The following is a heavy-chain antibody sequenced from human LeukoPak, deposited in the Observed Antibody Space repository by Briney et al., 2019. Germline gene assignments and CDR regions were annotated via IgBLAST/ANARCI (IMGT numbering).Heavy chain of an antibody. Sequence: GGSLRLSCAASGFTFNAFGMNWVRQAPGKGLEWVSYIGTTSGAIYYADSVKGRFTISRDSAKNSLYLQMNSLRAEDTAVYYCARFRTWGDKAFGYWGQGTLVTVFS. CDR3: ARFRTWGDKAFGY. CDR1: GFTFNAFG. J-gene: IGHJ4*02. CDR2: IGTTSGAI. D-gene: IGHD3-3*02. V-gene: IGHV3-48*01.